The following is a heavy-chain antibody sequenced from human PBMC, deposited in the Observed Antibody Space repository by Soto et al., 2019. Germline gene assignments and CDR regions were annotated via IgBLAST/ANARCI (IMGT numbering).Heavy chain of an antibody. D-gene: IGHD5-12*01. V-gene: IGHV5-10-1*01. CDR1: GYSFTNYW. J-gene: IGHJ5*02. CDR2: IDPSNSDA. Sequence: GESLKISCKGSGYSFTNYWLSWVRQMPGKGLEWMGRIDPSNSDAYSSPSFQGHVTMSVDKSISTAYLQWSSLKASDTAMYYCAAQTGATSWFDRWGQGTLVTVSS. CDR3: AAQTGATSWFDR.